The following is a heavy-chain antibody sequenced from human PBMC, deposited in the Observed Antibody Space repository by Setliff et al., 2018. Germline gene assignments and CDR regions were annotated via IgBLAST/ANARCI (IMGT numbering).Heavy chain of an antibody. Sequence: LSLTCTVSGGSISSMSYYWGWIRQPPGKGLEWIGSIYHSGSSYYNSSLRSRVTISVDTSKNQFSLILRSVTAADTAVYYCARLSWNGLRYYGLDVWGQGTTVTVSS. D-gene: IGHD3-3*01. CDR3: ARLSWNGLRYYGLDV. CDR1: GGSISSMSYY. J-gene: IGHJ6*02. V-gene: IGHV4-39*07. CDR2: IYHSGSS.